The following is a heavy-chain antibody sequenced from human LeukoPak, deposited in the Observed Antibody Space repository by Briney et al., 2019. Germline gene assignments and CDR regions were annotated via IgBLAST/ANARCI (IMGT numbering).Heavy chain of an antibody. J-gene: IGHJ4*02. V-gene: IGHV3-48*03. CDR3: ARGIEGYGDLPIDY. CDR2: ISSSGSTI. Sequence: GGSLRLSCAASGFTFSSYEMNWVRQAPGKGLEWVSYISSSGSTIYYADSVKGRFTISRDNAKNSLYLQMNSLRAEDTAVHYCARGIEGYGDLPIDYWGQGTLVTVSS. D-gene: IGHD4-17*01. CDR1: GFTFSSYE.